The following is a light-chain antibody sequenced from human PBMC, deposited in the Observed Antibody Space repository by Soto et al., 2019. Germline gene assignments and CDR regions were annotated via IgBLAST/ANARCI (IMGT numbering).Light chain of an antibody. CDR3: QQLNSYPIT. CDR1: QGINNY. CDR2: AAS. V-gene: IGKV1-9*01. Sequence: DLQLTQSPSFLSASVGDRVTITCRASQGINNYLGWYQQKPGKAPKLLIYAASTLQSGVPSRFSGSGSGTEFTLTSSSLQPEDFATYYCQQLNSYPITFGPGTKVDI. J-gene: IGKJ3*01.